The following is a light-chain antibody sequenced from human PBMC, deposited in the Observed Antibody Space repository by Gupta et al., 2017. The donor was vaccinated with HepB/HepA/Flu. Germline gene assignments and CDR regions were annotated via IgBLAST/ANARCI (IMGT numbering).Light chain of an antibody. Sequence: SALTQPASVSGSPGQSITISCTGTSSDVGSYNLVSWYQQHPGKAPNFMIYEVTRRTAGVSSRFSGSKSGNTASLTISGPQAEDAADYYRCSYASSSTVLFGGGTKLTVL. CDR1: SSDVGSYNL. CDR2: EVT. CDR3: CSYASSSTVL. V-gene: IGLV2-23*02. J-gene: IGLJ2*01.